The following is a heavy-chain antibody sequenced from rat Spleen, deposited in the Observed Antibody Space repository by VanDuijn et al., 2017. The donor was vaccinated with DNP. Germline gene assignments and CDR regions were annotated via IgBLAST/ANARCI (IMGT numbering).Heavy chain of an antibody. CDR3: TKPASYGGFWFAH. CDR2: ILYDGSVT. CDR1: GVTFSDFN. D-gene: IGHD1-11*01. J-gene: IGHJ3*01. V-gene: IGHV5-7*01. Sequence: EVQLVESGGGLVQPGRSLKLSCAAAGVTFSDFNMAWVRQVPKKGLEWVATILYDGSVTYYGDSVKGRFTISRDNEKSTLSLQMDSLRSEDTATYYCTKPASYGGFWFAHWGQGTLVTVSS.